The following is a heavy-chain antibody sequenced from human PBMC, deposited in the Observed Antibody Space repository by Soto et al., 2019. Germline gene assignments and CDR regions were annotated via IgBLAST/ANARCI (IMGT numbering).Heavy chain of an antibody. Sequence: PSETLSLTCTVSGGSVSSGSDYWSWIRQPPGRGLEWIGYIYNSESTDYNTSLKSRVTISVDTSKNQFSLKLTSVTAADTAVYYCASGSSASAYIDYWGQGTQVTVSS. CDR3: ASGSSASAYIDY. CDR1: GGSVSSGSDY. D-gene: IGHD6-13*01. CDR2: IYNSEST. J-gene: IGHJ4*02. V-gene: IGHV4-61*01.